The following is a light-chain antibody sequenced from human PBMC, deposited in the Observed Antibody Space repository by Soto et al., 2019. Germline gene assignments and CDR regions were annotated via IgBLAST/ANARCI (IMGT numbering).Light chain of an antibody. J-gene: IGLJ1*01. CDR2: DVS. CDR3: NSYSGGPTRYL. Sequence: QSALTQPASVSGSPGQSITISCTGTSTDVGGYNYVSWYQQHPGKAPKLLISDVSNRPSGVSFRFSGSKSGNTASLTISGLQAEDEADYYCNSYSGGPTRYLFGTGTKVTVL. V-gene: IGLV2-14*01. CDR1: STDVGGYNY.